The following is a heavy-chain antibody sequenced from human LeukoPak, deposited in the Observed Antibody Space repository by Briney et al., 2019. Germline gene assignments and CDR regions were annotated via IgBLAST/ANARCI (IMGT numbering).Heavy chain of an antibody. CDR2: VSTTGST. J-gene: IGHJ5*02. Sequence: SETLSLTCTVSGGSISSGRYYWSWIRQPAGKGLEWIGRVSTTGSTNYNPSLKSRVTISLDTSKNQFSLKLTSVTAADTAVYYCATLPGGVTAPNPSWGQGTLVTVSS. CDR1: GGSISSGRYY. V-gene: IGHV4-61*02. CDR3: ATLPGGVTAPNPS. D-gene: IGHD2-21*02.